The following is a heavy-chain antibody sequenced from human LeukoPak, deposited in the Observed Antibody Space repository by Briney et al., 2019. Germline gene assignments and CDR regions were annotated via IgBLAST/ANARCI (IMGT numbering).Heavy chain of an antibody. D-gene: IGHD5-18*01. V-gene: IGHV3-23*01. CDR3: AKDVGYSYGRRLDY. CDR2: ICGSGGST. J-gene: IGHJ4*02. Sequence: GGSLRLSCAASGFTLSSNAMSWVRQAPGKGLEWVSAICGSGGSTYYADSVKGRFTISRDNSKNTLYLQMNSLRAEDTAVYYCAKDVGYSYGRRLDYWGQGTLVTVSA. CDR1: GFTLSSNA.